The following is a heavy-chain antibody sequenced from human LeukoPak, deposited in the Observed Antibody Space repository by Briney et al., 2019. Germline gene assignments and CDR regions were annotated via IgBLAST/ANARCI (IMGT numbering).Heavy chain of an antibody. CDR2: ISSSRRYT. CDR3: ARDRLIMVRGLPDY. Sequence: GGSLRLSCAVSGFTFSDYYLSWIRQAPGKGLEWVSDISSSRRYTNYADSVKGRLTISTDNAKNSLYLQMNSLRAEDTAVYYCARDRLIMVRGLPDYWGQGTLVTVSS. J-gene: IGHJ4*02. V-gene: IGHV3-11*05. D-gene: IGHD3-10*01. CDR1: GFTFSDYY.